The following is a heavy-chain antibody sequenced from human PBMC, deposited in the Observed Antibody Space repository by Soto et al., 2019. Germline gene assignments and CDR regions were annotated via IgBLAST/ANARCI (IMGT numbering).Heavy chain of an antibody. D-gene: IGHD3-3*01. CDR1: GGSISSGGYY. J-gene: IGHJ4*02. CDR2: IYYSGST. CDR3: ARESYDFWSGYYGHFDY. Sequence: SETLSLTCTVSGGSISSGGYYWSWIRQHPGKGLEWIGYIYYSGSTYYNPSLKSRVTISVDTSKNQFSLKLSSVTAADTAVYYCARESYDFWSGYYGHFDYWGQGTLVTVSS. V-gene: IGHV4-31*03.